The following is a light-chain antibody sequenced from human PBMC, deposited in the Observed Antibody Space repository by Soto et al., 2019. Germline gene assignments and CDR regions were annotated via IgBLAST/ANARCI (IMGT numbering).Light chain of an antibody. Sequence: QAVVTLPPSVSGAPGQRVTISCTGSSSNIGAGYDVHWYQQHPGTAPKLLIYDNSNRPSGVPDRFSGSKSGTSASLAITGLQAEDEADYYCQSYDSSLSGYVFGTGTKVTVL. CDR1: SSNIGAGYD. CDR3: QSYDSSLSGYV. CDR2: DNS. J-gene: IGLJ1*01. V-gene: IGLV1-40*01.